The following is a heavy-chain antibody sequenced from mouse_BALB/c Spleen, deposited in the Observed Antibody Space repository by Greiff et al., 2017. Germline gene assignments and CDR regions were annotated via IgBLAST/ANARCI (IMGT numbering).Heavy chain of an antibody. D-gene: IGHD2-12*01. J-gene: IGHJ3*01. V-gene: IGHV14-3*02. Sequence: VQLQQSGAELVKPGASVKLSCTASGFNIKDTYMHWVKQRPEQGLEWIGRIDPANGNTKYDPKFQGKATITADTSSYTAYLQLSSLTSEDTAVYYCASYDAYWGQGTLVTVSA. CDR3: ASYDAY. CDR2: IDPANGNT. CDR1: GFNIKDTY.